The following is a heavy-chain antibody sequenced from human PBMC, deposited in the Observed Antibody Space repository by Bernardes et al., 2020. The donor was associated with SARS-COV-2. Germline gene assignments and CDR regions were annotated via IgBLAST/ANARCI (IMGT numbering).Heavy chain of an antibody. CDR2: ISAYNGNT. V-gene: IGHV1-18*01. D-gene: IGHD3-10*01. J-gene: IGHJ4*02. Sequence: ASVKVSCKASGYTFTSYGISWVRQAPGQGLEWMGWISAYNGNTNYAQKLQGRVTMTTDTSTSTAYMELRSLRSDDTAVYYCARAPPQQTFGITGEWGQGTLVTVSS. CDR1: GYTFTSYG. CDR3: ARAPPQQTFGITGE.